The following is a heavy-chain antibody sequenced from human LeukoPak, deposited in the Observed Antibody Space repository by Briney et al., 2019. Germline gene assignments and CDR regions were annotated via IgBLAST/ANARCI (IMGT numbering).Heavy chain of an antibody. J-gene: IGHJ3*02. Sequence: ASVKVSCKASGYRFSSSYMHWVRQAPGQGLEWMGIINPSGGTTTYAQKLQGRVTMTWDMSTATAYMDLSSLTSEDTAIYYCPREEGLSGTYYDAFDIWGQGTMVTVSS. CDR3: PREEGLSGTYYDAFDI. CDR1: GYRFSSSY. V-gene: IGHV1-46*04. D-gene: IGHD1-26*01. CDR2: INPSGGTT.